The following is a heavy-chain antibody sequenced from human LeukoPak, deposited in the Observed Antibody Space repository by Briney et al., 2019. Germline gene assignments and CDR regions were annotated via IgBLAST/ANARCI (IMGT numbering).Heavy chain of an antibody. D-gene: IGHD3-3*01. V-gene: IGHV3-23*01. CDR2: ISASGGST. CDR1: GFTFSSSA. Sequence: GGSLRLSCAASGFTFSSSAMSWVRQVPGKGLEWVSGISASGGSTSYADSVRGRFTISRDNSKNTLYVQMNSLRAEDTAVYYCAKDLLDFWSGYFRDDAFDIWGQGTMVTVSS. CDR3: AKDLLDFWSGYFRDDAFDI. J-gene: IGHJ3*02.